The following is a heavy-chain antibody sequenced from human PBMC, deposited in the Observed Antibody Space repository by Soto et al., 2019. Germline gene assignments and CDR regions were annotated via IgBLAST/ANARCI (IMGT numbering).Heavy chain of an antibody. CDR1: GGTFSSYG. CDR2: IIPLFGTA. V-gene: IGHV1-69*12. J-gene: IGHJ5*02. CDR3: ARVPNPPPLLGGENYYRWFDP. D-gene: IGHD3-10*01. Sequence: QVQLVQSGAEVKKPESSVRVSCKASGGTFSSYGIVWVRQAPGQGLEWMGGIIPLFGTANYAPKFQGRVTITADESTSTAYMEVSSLRSEDTAVYYCARVPNPPPLLGGENYYRWFDPWGQGTLVSVSS.